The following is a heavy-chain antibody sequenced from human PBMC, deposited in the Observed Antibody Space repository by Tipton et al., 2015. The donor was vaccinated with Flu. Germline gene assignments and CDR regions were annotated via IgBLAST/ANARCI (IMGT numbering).Heavy chain of an antibody. Sequence: QVQLVQSGAEMKKPGASVQVSCKASGYAFTRYGIGWVRQAPGQGLEWMGWIRSYNTNTRYAQKFQGRVTMTTDTSTGTAYMELRSLRSDDTAVYYCARSQVDWNYTPNWIDPWGQGTLVTVSS. CDR2: IRSYNTNT. D-gene: IGHD1-7*01. CDR3: ARSQVDWNYTPNWIDP. V-gene: IGHV1-18*01. J-gene: IGHJ5*02. CDR1: GYAFTRYG.